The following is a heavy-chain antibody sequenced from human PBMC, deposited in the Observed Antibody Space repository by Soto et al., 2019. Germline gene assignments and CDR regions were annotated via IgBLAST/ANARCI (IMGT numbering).Heavy chain of an antibody. CDR3: ARGDRGENNCSYP. Sequence: QVQLVQSGAEVKKPGSSVKVSCKASGGTFSSYAISWVRQAPGQGREWMGGIIPIFGTANYAQKFQGRATITADESTSTAYMEMSSLRSENTAVYHCARGDRGENNCSYPWAQGTLVTASS. J-gene: IGHJ5*02. CDR2: IIPIFGTA. CDR1: GGTFSSYA. D-gene: IGHD3-10*01. V-gene: IGHV1-69*01.